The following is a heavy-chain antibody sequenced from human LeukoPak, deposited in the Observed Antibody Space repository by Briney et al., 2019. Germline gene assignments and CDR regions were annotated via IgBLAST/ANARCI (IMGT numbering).Heavy chain of an antibody. V-gene: IGHV4-59*01. J-gene: IGHJ6*03. CDR1: GGSISSYY. CDR3: ARVLTFGRVIADYYMDV. CDR2: IYYSGST. D-gene: IGHD3-16*02. Sequence: SETLSLTCTVSGGSISSYYWSWIRQTPGKGLEWIGYIYYSGSTNYNPSLKSRVTISVDTSKNQFSLKLSSVTAADTAVYYCARVLTFGRVIADYYMDVSGKGTTVTVSS.